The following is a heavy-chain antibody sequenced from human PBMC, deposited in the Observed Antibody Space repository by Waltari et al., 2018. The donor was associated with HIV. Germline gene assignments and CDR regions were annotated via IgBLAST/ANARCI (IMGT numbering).Heavy chain of an antibody. D-gene: IGHD4-17*01. V-gene: IGHV1-8*01. CDR2: MNPKTGNT. CDR1: GYPFSGND. CDR3: ARQGAGDYGDYLFDY. J-gene: IGHJ4*02. Sequence: QVQLVQSGTEVKEPGASLKVSCKASGYPFSGNDINWVRQGPGQGLEWMGWMNPKTGNTGFAQTLQGRVILTRDASMNTAYMELNNLTSGDTAVYYCARQGAGDYGDYLFDYWGQGTLLTVSS.